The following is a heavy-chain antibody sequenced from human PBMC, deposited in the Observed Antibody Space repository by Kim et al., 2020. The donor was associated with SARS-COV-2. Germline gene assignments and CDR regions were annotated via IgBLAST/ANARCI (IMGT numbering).Heavy chain of an antibody. J-gene: IGHJ6*02. Sequence: GGSLRLSCAASGFTFDDYTMHWVRQAPGKGLEWVSLISWDGGSTYYADSVKGRFTISRDNSKNSLYLQMNSLRTEDTALYYCAKDIRPIWFEKSYGMDVWGQGTTVTVSS. CDR2: ISWDGGST. CDR1: GFTFDDYT. CDR3: AKDIRPIWFEKSYGMDV. V-gene: IGHV3-43*01. D-gene: IGHD3-10*01.